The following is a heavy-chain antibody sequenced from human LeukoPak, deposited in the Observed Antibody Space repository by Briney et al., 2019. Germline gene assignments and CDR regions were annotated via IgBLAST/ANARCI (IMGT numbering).Heavy chain of an antibody. CDR1: GDSVSNNGAA. CDR3: ARGSSGTIAFLFQH. CDR2: TYYRSKWYT. J-gene: IGHJ1*01. V-gene: IGHV6-1*01. Sequence: SQTLSLTCAISGDSVSNNGAAWNWIRQSPSRGLQWLGRTYYRSKWYTDYAVSVKSRITINPDTSRNQFSLLLNSVTPEDTAVYYCARGSSGTIAFLFQHWGQGTLVTVSS. D-gene: IGHD6-19*01.